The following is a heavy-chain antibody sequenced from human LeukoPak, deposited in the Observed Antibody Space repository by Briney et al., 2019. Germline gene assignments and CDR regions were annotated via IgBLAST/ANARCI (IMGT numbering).Heavy chain of an antibody. J-gene: IGHJ4*02. CDR1: GYSFSTYW. D-gene: IGHD5-12*01. CDR2: IYPGDSDT. CDR3: GRRGRYSGSQPDYF. Sequence: GESLKISCKASGYSFSTYWIDWVRQMPGKGLEYMGVIYPGDSDTRYNPSFQGQVTISADKSIGTAYLQWSSLKASDPAMYYWGRRGRYSGSQPDYFWGQGTLGTVSS. V-gene: IGHV5-51*01.